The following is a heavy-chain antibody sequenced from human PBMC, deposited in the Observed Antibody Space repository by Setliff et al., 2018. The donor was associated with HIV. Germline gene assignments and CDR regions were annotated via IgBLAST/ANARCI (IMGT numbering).Heavy chain of an antibody. CDR3: VHSLLGAPMVDY. V-gene: IGHV4-30-2*01. CDR1: GGSISSGGYS. CDR2: IFHSGRI. J-gene: IGHJ4*02. D-gene: IGHD3-16*01. Sequence: SETLSLTCAVSGGSISSGGYSWTWIRQPPGKGLEWIAYIFHSGRIYYNPTLKSRVTMSVDRSKNHLSLNVTSVTAADTAMYYCVHSLLGAPMVDYWGQGTLVTVSS.